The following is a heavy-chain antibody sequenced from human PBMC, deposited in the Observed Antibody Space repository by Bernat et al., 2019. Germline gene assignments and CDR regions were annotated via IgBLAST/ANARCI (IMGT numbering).Heavy chain of an antibody. J-gene: IGHJ3*02. Sequence: QVQLQQSGPGLVKPSQTLSLTCAISVDSVSSNSDAWNWIRQSPSRGIECLGRTYYRSKWFNEYEGSVKSRITINPDTSKNQFSLQLNSVTPEDTAMYFCARGRYSAFDIWGQGTMVTVSS. D-gene: IGHD1-26*01. CDR2: TYYRSKWFN. V-gene: IGHV6-1*01. CDR1: VDSVSSNSDA. CDR3: ARGRYSAFDI.